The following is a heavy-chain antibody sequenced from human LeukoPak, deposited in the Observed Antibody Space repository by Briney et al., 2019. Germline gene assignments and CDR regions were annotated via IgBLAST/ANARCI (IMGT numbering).Heavy chain of an antibody. Sequence: GGSLRLSCAASGFTFNSYAMSWVRQAPGKGLERVSGISGSGGSTYYADSVKGRFTISRDNSRNTLYLQMNSLRAEDTAVYYCAKARADGSGYSDWGQGTLVTVSS. D-gene: IGHD3-22*01. CDR1: GFTFNSYA. CDR3: AKARADGSGYSD. CDR2: ISGSGGST. J-gene: IGHJ1*01. V-gene: IGHV3-23*01.